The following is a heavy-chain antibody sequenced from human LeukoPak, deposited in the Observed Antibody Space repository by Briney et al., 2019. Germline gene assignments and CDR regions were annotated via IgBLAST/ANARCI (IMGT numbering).Heavy chain of an antibody. D-gene: IGHD3-22*01. CDR2: IIPIFGTT. CDR1: GGTFSSYA. J-gene: IGHJ4*02. Sequence: EASVKVSCKASGGTFSSYAISWVRQAPGQGLEWMGGIIPIFGTTNYAQKFQGRVTITADESTSTAYMGLSSLRSEDTAVYYCARDKKNYYDSSGYYITHLDYWGQGTLVTVSS. V-gene: IGHV1-69*13. CDR3: ARDKKNYYDSSGYYITHLDY.